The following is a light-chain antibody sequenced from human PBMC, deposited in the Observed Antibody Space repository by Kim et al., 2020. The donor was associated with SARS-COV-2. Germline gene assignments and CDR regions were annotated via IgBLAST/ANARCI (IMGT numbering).Light chain of an antibody. CDR1: QSVLFTSNKKNY. Sequence: ATISCASSQSVLFTSNKKNYLAWYQQKPGQPPKLLIAWASIRESGVPDRFSGSGSGTDFTLAISGLQAEDVAVYFCQQYYRSPITFGQGTRLEIK. CDR2: WAS. CDR3: QQYYRSPIT. V-gene: IGKV4-1*01. J-gene: IGKJ5*01.